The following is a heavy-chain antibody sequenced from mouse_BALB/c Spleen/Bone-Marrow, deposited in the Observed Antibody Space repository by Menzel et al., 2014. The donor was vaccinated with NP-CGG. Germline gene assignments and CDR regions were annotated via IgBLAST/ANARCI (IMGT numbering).Heavy chain of an antibody. V-gene: IGHV5-9-2*01. CDR2: ISGGGSYT. D-gene: IGHD2-4*01. J-gene: IGHJ3*01. Sequence: EVMLVESGGGLVKSGGSLKLSCAASGFTFNSYGMSWVRQTPEKRLEWVATISGGGSYTFYPDSAKGRFTISRDNAKNNLCLQLSCLKSEDTAWYYCARHAYYDETEVSFVYWGQGTLVTVSA. CDR1: GFTFNSYG. CDR3: ARHAYYDETEVSFVY.